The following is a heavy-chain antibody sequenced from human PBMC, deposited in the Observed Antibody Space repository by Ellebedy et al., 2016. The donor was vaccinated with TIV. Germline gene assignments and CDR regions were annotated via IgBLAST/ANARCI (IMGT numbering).Heavy chain of an antibody. D-gene: IGHD4-17*01. CDR2: IYPGDSDT. J-gene: IGHJ6*02. CDR1: GYSFTSYW. CDR3: ARHDDYGDNGPVFLDV. Sequence: GESLKISCKGSGYSFTSYWIGWVRQMPGKGLEWMGIIYPGDSDTRYSPSFQGQVTISADKSISTAYLQWSSLKASDTAMYYCARHDDYGDNGPVFLDVWGQGTTVTVSS. V-gene: IGHV5-51*01.